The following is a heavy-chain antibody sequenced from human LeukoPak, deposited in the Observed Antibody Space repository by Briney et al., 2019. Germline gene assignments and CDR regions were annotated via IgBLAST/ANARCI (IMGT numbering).Heavy chain of an antibody. CDR1: GFTYSNYA. J-gene: IGHJ4*02. V-gene: IGHV3-23*01. D-gene: IGHD6-25*01. CDR2: ISRTADNT. CDR3: AKRAAFSFDY. Sequence: GGSLRLSCAASGFTYSNYAMSWVRQAPGKGLEWVSDISRTADNTYYADSVKGRFTISRDNSKNTLYLQMNSLRAEDTAVYYCAKRAAFSFDYWGQGTLVTVSS.